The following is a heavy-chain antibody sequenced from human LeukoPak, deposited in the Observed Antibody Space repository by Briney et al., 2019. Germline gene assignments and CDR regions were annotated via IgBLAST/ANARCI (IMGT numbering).Heavy chain of an antibody. V-gene: IGHV1-69*13. Sequence: SVKVSCKASGGTFSSYAISWVRQAPGQGLEWMGGIIPIFGTANYAQKFQGRVKITADESTSTAYMELSSLRSEDTAVYYCARALRYTTDFDYWGQGTLVTVSS. J-gene: IGHJ4*02. CDR2: IIPIFGTA. CDR1: GGTFSSYA. CDR3: ARALRYTTDFDY. D-gene: IGHD1-26*01.